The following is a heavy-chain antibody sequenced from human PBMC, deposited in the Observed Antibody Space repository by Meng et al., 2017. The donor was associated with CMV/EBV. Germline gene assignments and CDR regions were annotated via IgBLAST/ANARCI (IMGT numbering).Heavy chain of an antibody. CDR1: GFTFSSYW. V-gene: IGHV3-7*01. CDR2: IKQDGSEK. Sequence: GKSLKISCAASGFTFSSYWMSWVRQAPGKGLEWVANIKQDGSEKYYVDSVKGRFTISRDNAKNALYLQMNSLRDEDTAVYYCAKTGAYCSSTSCLSGMDVWGQGTTVTVSS. J-gene: IGHJ6*02. D-gene: IGHD2-2*01. CDR3: AKTGAYCSSTSCLSGMDV.